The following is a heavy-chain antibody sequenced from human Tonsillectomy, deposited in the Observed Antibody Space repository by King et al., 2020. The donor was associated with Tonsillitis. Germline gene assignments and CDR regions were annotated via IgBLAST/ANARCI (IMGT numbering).Heavy chain of an antibody. J-gene: IGHJ3*02. V-gene: IGHV1-18*04. D-gene: IGHD3-10*01. CDR2: ISADNSNT. Sequence: VQLVESGAEVKKPGASVKVSCTASGYTFTSYSISWVRQAPGQGLEWMGWISADNSNTNYVQKLQGRVTMTTDTSTSTAYMELRSLRSDDTAVYYCARVTYHYGSGSDYSGAGGFDIWGQGTMVTVSS. CDR3: ARVTYHYGSGSDYSGAGGFDI. CDR1: GYTFTSYS.